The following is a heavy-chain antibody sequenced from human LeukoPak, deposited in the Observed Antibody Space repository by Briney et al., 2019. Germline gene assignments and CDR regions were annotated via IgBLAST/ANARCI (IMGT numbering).Heavy chain of an antibody. V-gene: IGHV3-74*01. Sequence: GGSLRLSCAASGFTFSRYWMHWVRQAPGKGLVRVSRINSDGSSTDYAGSVKGRFTISRDNAKNTLYVQMNSLRAEDTAVYYCARDLAYGDYVAPDYWGQGTLVTVSS. D-gene: IGHD4-17*01. CDR3: ARDLAYGDYVAPDY. J-gene: IGHJ4*02. CDR2: INSDGSST. CDR1: GFTFSRYW.